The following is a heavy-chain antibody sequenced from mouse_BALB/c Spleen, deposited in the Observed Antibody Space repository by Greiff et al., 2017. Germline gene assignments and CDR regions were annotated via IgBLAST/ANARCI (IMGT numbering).Heavy chain of an antibody. V-gene: IGHV1-14*01. CDR3: ARKGGITTAPAWFAY. CDR1: GYTFTSYV. D-gene: IGHD1-2*01. CDR2: INPYNDGT. Sequence: EVQLQQSGPELVKPGASVKMSCKASGYTFTSYVMHWVKQKPGQGLEWIGYINPYNDGTKYNEKFKGKATLTSDKSSSTAYMELSSLTSEDSAVYYCARKGGITTAPAWFAYWGQGTLVTVSA. J-gene: IGHJ3*01.